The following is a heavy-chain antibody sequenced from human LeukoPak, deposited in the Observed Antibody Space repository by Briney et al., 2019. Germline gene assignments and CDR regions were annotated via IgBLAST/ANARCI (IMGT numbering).Heavy chain of an antibody. CDR3: AKGSLGGSWYKFLIDY. D-gene: IGHD6-13*01. J-gene: IGHJ4*02. V-gene: IGHV3-30*18. Sequence: GRSLRLSCAASGFTFSSYGMHWVRQDPGKGLEWVAVISYDGSNKYYADSVKGRFTISRDNSKNTLYLRMNSLRAEDTAVYYCAKGSLGGSWYKFLIDYWGQGTLVTVSS. CDR1: GFTFSSYG. CDR2: ISYDGSNK.